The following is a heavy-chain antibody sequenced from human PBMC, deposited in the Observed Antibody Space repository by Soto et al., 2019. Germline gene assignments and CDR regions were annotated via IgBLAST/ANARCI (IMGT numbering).Heavy chain of an antibody. J-gene: IGHJ3*02. CDR1: GGSISSYY. CDR3: ARRYGSAFDI. CDR2: IYYSGST. Sequence: SETLSLTCTVSGGSISSYYWSWIRQPPGKGLEWIGYIYYSGSTNYNPSFKSRVTISVNTSKNQFSLKLTSVTAADTAVYYCARRYGSAFDIWGQGTMVTVSS. V-gene: IGHV4-59*01. D-gene: IGHD3-10*01.